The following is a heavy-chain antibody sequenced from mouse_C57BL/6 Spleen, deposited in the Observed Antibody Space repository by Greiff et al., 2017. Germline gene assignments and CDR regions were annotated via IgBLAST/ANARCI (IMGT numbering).Heavy chain of an antibody. Sequence: EVKLMESGGGLVKPGGSLKLSCAASGFTFSSYAMSWVRQTPEKRLEWVATISDGGSYTYYPDNVKGRFTISRDNAKNNLYLQMSHLKSEDTAMYYCARDRDSSGLYYFDYWGQGTTLTVSS. CDR2: ISDGGSYT. V-gene: IGHV5-4*01. CDR1: GFTFSSYA. J-gene: IGHJ2*01. D-gene: IGHD3-2*02. CDR3: ARDRDSSGLYYFDY.